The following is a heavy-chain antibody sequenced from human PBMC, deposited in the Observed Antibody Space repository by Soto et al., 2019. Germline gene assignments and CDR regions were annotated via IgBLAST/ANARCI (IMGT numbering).Heavy chain of an antibody. CDR1: GGSISYYH. J-gene: IGHJ4*02. CDR3: ARARFGEVLLFDY. V-gene: IGHV4-4*07. D-gene: IGHD3-10*01. CDR2: IYSSGST. Sequence: SETLSLTCTVSGGSISYYHWSWIRQPAGKGLEWIGRIYSSGSTNYNPSLKSRVTMSVDTSKNQFSLKLNSVTAADTAVYYCARARFGEVLLFDYWGQGTLVTVSS.